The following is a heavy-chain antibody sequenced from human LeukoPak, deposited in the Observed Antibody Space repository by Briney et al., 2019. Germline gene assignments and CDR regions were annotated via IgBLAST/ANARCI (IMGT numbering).Heavy chain of an antibody. CDR1: GGSTSSGDFY. CDR3: ARGSGYDQRKDY. V-gene: IGHV4-30-4*08. CDR2: IFYSGST. J-gene: IGHJ4*02. Sequence: SQTLSLTCNVSGGSTSSGDFYWSWFRQSPGKGLEWIGHIFYSGSTNYSPSLASRVTISIDTSEKQFSLKLSSVTAADTAVYYCARGSGYDQRKDYWGQGTLVTVSS. D-gene: IGHD5-12*01.